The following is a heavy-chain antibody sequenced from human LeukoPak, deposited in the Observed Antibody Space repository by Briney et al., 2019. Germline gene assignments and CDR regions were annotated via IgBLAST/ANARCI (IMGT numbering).Heavy chain of an antibody. CDR2: ISGNSVTI. CDR1: GITLSNYP. CDR3: AKILSGTYSFDL. V-gene: IGHV3-23*01. D-gene: IGHD1-26*01. J-gene: IGHJ4*02. Sequence: PGGSLRLSCVVSGITLSNYPMTWVRQAPGQGLERVSAISGNSVTIYYADSVKGRFTISRDNSKNTLYLQMYSLRAEDTAVYYCAKILSGTYSFDLWGQGTLVTVSS.